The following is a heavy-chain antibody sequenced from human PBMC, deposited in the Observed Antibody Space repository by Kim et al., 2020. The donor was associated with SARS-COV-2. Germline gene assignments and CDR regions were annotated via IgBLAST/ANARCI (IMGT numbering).Heavy chain of an antibody. CDR3: ARAPRGILKFIDY. CDR2: IGTNGITA. D-gene: IGHD3-10*01. Sequence: GGSLRLSCVASGFSLSNYEMSWVRQAPGKGLEWISYIGTNGITAYYADSVKGRFTISRDNAKNSLSLQMNSLTAEDTSVYYCARAPRGILKFIDYWGRGTLVTVSS. V-gene: IGHV3-48*03. J-gene: IGHJ4*02. CDR1: GFSLSNYE.